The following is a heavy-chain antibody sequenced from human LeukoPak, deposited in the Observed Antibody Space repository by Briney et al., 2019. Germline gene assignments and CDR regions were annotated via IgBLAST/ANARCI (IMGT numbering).Heavy chain of an antibody. J-gene: IGHJ4*02. CDR1: GFTFSNYH. D-gene: IGHD2-15*01. CDR2: ISSSGSSI. CDR3: ARVGYCSGGSCYPPDY. V-gene: IGHV3-48*04. Sequence: GGSLRLSCAASGFTFSNYHMHWVRQAPGKGLEWVSYISSSGSSIYYADSVMGRFTISRDNAKNSLYLQMNSLRAEDTAVYYCARVGYCSGGSCYPPDYWGQGTLVTVSS.